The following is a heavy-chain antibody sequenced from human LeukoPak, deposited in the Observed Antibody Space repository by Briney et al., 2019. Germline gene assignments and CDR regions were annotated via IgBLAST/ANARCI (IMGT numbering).Heavy chain of an antibody. Sequence: SETLSLTCTVSGGSISGSSYYWGWIRQPPGKGLEWIGSIYYSGSTYYNPSLKSRVTISVDTSKNQFSLKLSSVTAADTAVYYCARQFGSGYWYCYYMDVWGKGTTVTVSS. CDR3: ARQFGSGYWYCYYMDV. J-gene: IGHJ6*03. D-gene: IGHD3-3*01. CDR1: GGSISGSSYY. CDR2: IYYSGST. V-gene: IGHV4-39*01.